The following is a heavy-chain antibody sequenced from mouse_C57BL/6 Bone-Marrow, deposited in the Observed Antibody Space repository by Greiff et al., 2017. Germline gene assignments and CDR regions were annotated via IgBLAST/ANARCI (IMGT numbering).Heavy chain of an antibody. CDR2: FHPYNDDT. V-gene: IGHV1-47*01. D-gene: IGHD2-1*01. Sequence: LVESGAELVKPGASVKMSCKASGYTFTTYPIEWMTQNPGKSLEWIGNFHPYNDDTKYNEKFKGKVTLTGEKSSSTVYLELSRLTSDDTAVYYCARDGNYGGYDMDYWGQGTSLTVSS. CDR3: ARDGNYGGYDMDY. CDR1: GYTFTTYP. J-gene: IGHJ2*02.